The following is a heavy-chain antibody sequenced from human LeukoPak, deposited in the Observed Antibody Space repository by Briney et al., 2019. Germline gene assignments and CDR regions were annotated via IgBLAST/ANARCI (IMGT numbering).Heavy chain of an antibody. D-gene: IGHD3-9*01. CDR1: GGSISSGSYY. Sequence: SETPSLTCTVSGGSISSGSYYWSWIRQPAGKGLEWIGRIYTSGSTNYNPSLKSRVTISVDTSKNQFSLKLSSVTAADTAVYCCARDGRGYDILTGYPEVTFDYWGQGTLVTVSS. J-gene: IGHJ4*02. CDR3: ARDGRGYDILTGYPEVTFDY. V-gene: IGHV4-61*02. CDR2: IYTSGST.